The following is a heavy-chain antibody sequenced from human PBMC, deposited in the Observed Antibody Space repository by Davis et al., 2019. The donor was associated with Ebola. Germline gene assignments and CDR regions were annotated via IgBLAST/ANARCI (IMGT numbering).Heavy chain of an antibody. V-gene: IGHV3-23*01. CDR3: AKTGNLWQWLVKY. D-gene: IGHD6-19*01. J-gene: IGHJ4*02. CDR2: ISGSGGTT. CDR1: VITFSSYA. Sequence: GGSLRLSCADSVITFSSYAMTWVRQAPGKGLEWVSAISGSGGTTYYAGSVKGRFTVSRDNSKNTLYLQMNSLRAEDTAVYYCAKTGNLWQWLVKYWGQGTLVTVSS.